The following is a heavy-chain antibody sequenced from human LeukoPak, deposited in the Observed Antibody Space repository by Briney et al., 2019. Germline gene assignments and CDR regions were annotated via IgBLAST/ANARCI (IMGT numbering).Heavy chain of an antibody. CDR1: GFTFSSYA. J-gene: IGHJ3*02. CDR3: VKDPGLGYCSSTSCYTGAFDI. V-gene: IGHV3-64D*06. D-gene: IGHD2-2*02. CDR2: ISSNGGST. Sequence: GGSLRLSCSASGFTFSSYAMHWVRQAPGKGLEYVSAISSNGGSTYYADSVKGRFTISRDNSKNTLYLQMSSLRAEDTAVYYCVKDPGLGYCSSTSCYTGAFDIWGQGTMVTVSS.